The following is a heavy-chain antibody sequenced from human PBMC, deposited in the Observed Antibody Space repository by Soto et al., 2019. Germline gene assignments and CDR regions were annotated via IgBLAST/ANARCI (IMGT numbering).Heavy chain of an antibody. V-gene: IGHV1-69*10. CDR1: GGTFSSYT. J-gene: IGHJ3*02. CDR3: ARELELFGAFDI. CDR2: IIPILGIA. Sequence: ASVKVSCKASGGTFSSYTISWVRQAPGQGLEWMGGIIPILGIANYAQKFQGRVTITADKSTSTAYMELSSLRSEDTAVYYCARELELFGAFDIWGQGTMVTVSS. D-gene: IGHD1-7*01.